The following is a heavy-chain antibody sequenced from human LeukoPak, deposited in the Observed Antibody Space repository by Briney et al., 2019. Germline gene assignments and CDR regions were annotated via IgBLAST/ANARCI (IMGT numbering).Heavy chain of an antibody. CDR1: GGSIGSGGFC. CDR2: IYSSGGT. Sequence: SETLSLTCTVSGGSIGSGGFCWSWSRQQPGKGLDWIGYIYSSGGTHYNPSLKSRVTISVDTSENQLSLMLNSVTAADTAVYYCASSRHSGSYYVLDYWGQGTLVTVSS. D-gene: IGHD1-26*01. CDR3: ASSRHSGSYYVLDY. V-gene: IGHV4-31*03. J-gene: IGHJ4*02.